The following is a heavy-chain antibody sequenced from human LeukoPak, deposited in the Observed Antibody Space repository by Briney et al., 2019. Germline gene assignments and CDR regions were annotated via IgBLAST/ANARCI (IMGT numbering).Heavy chain of an antibody. Sequence: SVKVSCKASGGTFSGYTISWVRQAPGQGLEWMGRIIPILGIANYAQKFQGRVTITADKSTSTAYVELSSLRSEDTAVYYCARDLDGYNLSWFDPWGQGTLVTVSS. CDR3: ARDLDGYNLSWFDP. CDR2: IIPILGIA. V-gene: IGHV1-69*04. D-gene: IGHD5-24*01. J-gene: IGHJ5*02. CDR1: GGTFSGYT.